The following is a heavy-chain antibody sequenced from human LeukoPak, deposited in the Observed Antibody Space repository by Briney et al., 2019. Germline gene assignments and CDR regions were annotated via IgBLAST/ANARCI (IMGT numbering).Heavy chain of an antibody. CDR2: ISWNSGSI. J-gene: IGHJ3*02. CDR3: AKELVGAFDI. D-gene: IGHD1-26*01. V-gene: IGHV3-9*01. CDR1: GFTFDDYA. Sequence: PGGSLRLSCAASGFTFDDYAMHWVRQAPGKGLEWVSGISWNSGSIGYADSVKGRFTISRDNAKNSLYLQMNSRRAEDTALYYCAKELVGAFDIWGQGTMVTVSS.